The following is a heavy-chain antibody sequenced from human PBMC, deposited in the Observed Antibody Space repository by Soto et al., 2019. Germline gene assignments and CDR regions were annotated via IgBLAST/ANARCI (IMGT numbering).Heavy chain of an antibody. CDR3: ARTFMDTRGYSYGYGP. CDR2: INHSGST. V-gene: IGHV4-34*01. D-gene: IGHD5-18*01. CDR1: GGSFSGYY. Sequence: SETLSLTCAVYGGSFSGYYWSWIRQPPGKGLEWIGEINHSGSTNYNPSLKSRVTISVDTSKNQFSLKLSSVTAADTAVYYCARTFMDTRGYSYGYGPWGQGTLVTVYS. J-gene: IGHJ4*02.